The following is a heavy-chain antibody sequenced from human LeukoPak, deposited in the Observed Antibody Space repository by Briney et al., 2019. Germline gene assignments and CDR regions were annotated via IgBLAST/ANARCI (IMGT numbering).Heavy chain of an antibody. V-gene: IGHV4-59*08. CDR2: IYYSGST. J-gene: IGHJ4*02. Sequence: SETLSLTCTVSGGSISSYYWSWIRQPPWKGLEWIGYIYYSGSTNYNPSLKSRVTISVDTSKNQFSLKLSSVTAADTAVYYCARHDGYSYGFLDYWGQGTLVTVSS. D-gene: IGHD5-18*01. CDR1: GGSISSYY. CDR3: ARHDGYSYGFLDY.